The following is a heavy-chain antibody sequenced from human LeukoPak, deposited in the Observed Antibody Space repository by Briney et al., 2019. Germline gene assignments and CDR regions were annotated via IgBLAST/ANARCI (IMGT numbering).Heavy chain of an antibody. Sequence: GGSLRLSCAASGFTVSSNYMSWVRQAPGKGLEWVSVIYSGGSTYYANSVRGRFTISRDNSKNTVYLQMNSLRDEDTAVYYCARADFWIGYSYYYMDVWGTGTTVTVSS. V-gene: IGHV3-66*02. J-gene: IGHJ6*03. CDR3: ARADFWIGYSYYYMDV. D-gene: IGHD3-3*01. CDR1: GFTVSSNY. CDR2: IYSGGST.